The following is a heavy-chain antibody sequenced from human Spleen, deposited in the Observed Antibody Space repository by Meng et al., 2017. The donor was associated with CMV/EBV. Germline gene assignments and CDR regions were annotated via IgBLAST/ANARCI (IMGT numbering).Heavy chain of an antibody. CDR2: INWNGGST. CDR3: ARDLPLTGSWFDP. V-gene: IGHV3-20*01. Sequence: GGSLRLSCAASGFTFIDHYMSWIRQAPGKGLEWVSGINWNGGSTGYAVSVKGRFTISRDNAKNSLYLQMNSLRAEDTALYHCARDLPLTGSWFDPWGQGTLVTVSS. D-gene: IGHD3-9*01. CDR1: GFTFIDHY. J-gene: IGHJ5*02.